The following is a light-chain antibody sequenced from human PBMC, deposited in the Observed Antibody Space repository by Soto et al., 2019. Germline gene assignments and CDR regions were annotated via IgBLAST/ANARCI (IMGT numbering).Light chain of an antibody. CDR2: GAS. CDR1: QSVSSSY. CDR3: QQYGNSPPYT. J-gene: IGKJ2*01. Sequence: EIVVTQSPGTLSLSPGERATLSCRASQSVSSSYFAWYQQRPGQAPRLLIYGASSRATGIPDRFSGSGSGTDFTLTISRLEPEDFAVYYGQQYGNSPPYTFGQGTKLEIK. V-gene: IGKV3-20*01.